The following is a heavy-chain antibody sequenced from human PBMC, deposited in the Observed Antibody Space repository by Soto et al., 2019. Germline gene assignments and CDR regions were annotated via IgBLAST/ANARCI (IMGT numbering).Heavy chain of an antibody. CDR3: ARKTDSIPSGGDV. J-gene: IGHJ6*04. D-gene: IGHD3-10*01. CDR1: GFAVRHNY. V-gene: IGHV3-53*04. Sequence: EVQLVESGGGLVQPGGSLRLSCTASGFAVRHNYMTWVRQAPGEGLEWVSLIYSGGVTAYADSVKVRFTISRHTSQNTLYLQMNSLRAEDTAVYYCARKTDSIPSGGDVWGKGTAVTVSS. CDR2: IYSGGVT.